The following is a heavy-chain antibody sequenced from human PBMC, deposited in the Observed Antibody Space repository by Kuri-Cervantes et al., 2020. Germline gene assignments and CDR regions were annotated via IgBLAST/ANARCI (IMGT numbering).Heavy chain of an antibody. CDR2: IYYSGST. CDR3: AREHYYFDY. J-gene: IGHJ4*02. Sequence: SETLSLTCAVSGGSISAYYWNWIRQPPGKGLEWIGYIYYSGSTNYNPSLKSRVTISVDTSKNQFSLKLSSVTAADTAVYYCAREHYYFDYWGQGTLVTVSS. V-gene: IGHV4-59*01. CDR1: GGSISAYY.